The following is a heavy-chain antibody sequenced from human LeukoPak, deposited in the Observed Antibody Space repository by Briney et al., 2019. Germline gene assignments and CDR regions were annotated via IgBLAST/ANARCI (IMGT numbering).Heavy chain of an antibody. CDR1: GFTFSSYA. CDR2: ISGSGGST. J-gene: IGHJ4*02. V-gene: IGHV3-23*01. Sequence: PGGSLRLSCAASGFTFSSYAMSWVRQAPGKGLEWVSTISGSGGSTYYADSVKGRFTISRDNSKNTLYLQMNSLRAEDTAVYYCAKVRIAAAGYRIGFDYWGQGTLVTVSS. CDR3: AKVRIAAAGYRIGFDY. D-gene: IGHD6-13*01.